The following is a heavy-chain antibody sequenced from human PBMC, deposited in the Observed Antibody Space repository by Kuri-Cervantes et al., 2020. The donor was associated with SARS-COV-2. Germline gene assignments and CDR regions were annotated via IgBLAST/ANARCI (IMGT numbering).Heavy chain of an antibody. V-gene: IGHV4-4*07. J-gene: IGHJ4*02. Sequence: GSLRLSCTLSGGSISGYYWSWIRQPAGKGLEWIGRIYTSGSTNYNPSLKSRVTMSVDTSKNQFSLKLSSVTAADTAVYYCARGGGGQLDFDYWGQGTLVTVSS. CDR3: ARGGGGQLDFDY. CDR1: GGSISGYY. CDR2: IYTSGST. D-gene: IGHD6-13*01.